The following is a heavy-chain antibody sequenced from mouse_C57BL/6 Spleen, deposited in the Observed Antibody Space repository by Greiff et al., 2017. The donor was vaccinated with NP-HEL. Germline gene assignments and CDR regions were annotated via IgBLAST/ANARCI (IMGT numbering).Heavy chain of an antibody. CDR2: ISYDGSN. Sequence: DVQLQESGPGLVKPSQSLSLTCSVTGYSITSGYYWNWIRQFPGNKLEWMGYISYDGSNNYNPSLKNRISITRDTSKNQFFLKLNSVTTEDTATYYCARDTGYGSSYAMDYWGQGTSVTVSS. J-gene: IGHJ4*01. D-gene: IGHD1-1*01. V-gene: IGHV3-6*01. CDR3: ARDTGYGSSYAMDY. CDR1: GYSITSGYY.